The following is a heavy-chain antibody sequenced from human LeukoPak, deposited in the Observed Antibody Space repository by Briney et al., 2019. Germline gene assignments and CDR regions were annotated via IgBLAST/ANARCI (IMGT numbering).Heavy chain of an antibody. CDR2: IFYSGNT. Sequence: SETLSLTCSVSGGSINSSSYYWGWIRQPPGKGLEWIGSIFYSGNTYDNPSLKSRVTISVDTSKNQFSLKLNSVTAADTAVYYCARHRSKWLQSSFDYWGQGTLVTVSS. CDR1: GGSINSSSYY. CDR3: ARHRSKWLQSSFDY. V-gene: IGHV4-39*01. J-gene: IGHJ4*02. D-gene: IGHD5-24*01.